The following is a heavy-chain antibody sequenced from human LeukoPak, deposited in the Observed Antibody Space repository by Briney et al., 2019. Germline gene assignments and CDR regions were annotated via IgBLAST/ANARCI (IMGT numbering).Heavy chain of an antibody. D-gene: IGHD5-24*01. CDR2: IYASGNT. Sequence: PSQTLSLTCSVSGASFSTTAYFWNWIRQPAGEGLEWIVRIYASGNTHYNPSLKSRVTMSLDTSKKQFSLTMNSVTAADSAVYFCASYREAYDLYPHGLDVWGRGTVVTVSS. CDR1: GASFSTTAYF. CDR3: ASYREAYDLYPHGLDV. J-gene: IGHJ3*01. V-gene: IGHV4-61*02.